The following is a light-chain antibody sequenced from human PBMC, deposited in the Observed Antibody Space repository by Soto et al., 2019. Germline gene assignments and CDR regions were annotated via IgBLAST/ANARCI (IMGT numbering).Light chain of an antibody. Sequence: QSALTQPASVSGSPGQSITISCTGTSSDVGSYNLVSWYQQHPGKAPKLMIYEGSKRPSGVSNRFSGSKSGNTASLTISGLQAEDEADYYCCSYAGSSTFYVFXTGTKVTVL. CDR2: EGS. CDR3: CSYAGSSTFYV. V-gene: IGLV2-23*01. CDR1: SSDVGSYNL. J-gene: IGLJ1*01.